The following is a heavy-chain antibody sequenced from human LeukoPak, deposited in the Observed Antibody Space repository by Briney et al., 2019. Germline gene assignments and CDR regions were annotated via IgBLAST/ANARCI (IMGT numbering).Heavy chain of an antibody. CDR2: IIDSGNSV. J-gene: IGHJ4*02. Sequence: GGSLRPSFAALGFPFSSCAMSWVRQAPGKGLEWVSTIIDSGNSVYYADSVEGRFTISRDNSKNTLYLQMNSLRAGDTAVYYCAKGPTYYDYVWSDCWGQGTLVTVSS. CDR3: AKGPTYYDYVWSDC. D-gene: IGHD3-16*01. CDR1: GFPFSSCA. V-gene: IGHV3-23*01.